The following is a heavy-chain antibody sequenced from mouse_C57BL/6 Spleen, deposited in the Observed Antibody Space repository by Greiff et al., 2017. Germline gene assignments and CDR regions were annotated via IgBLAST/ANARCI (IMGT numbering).Heavy chain of an antibody. J-gene: IGHJ3*01. CDR3: ARSSDSSGYLFAY. CDR2: IDPSDSYT. D-gene: IGHD3-2*02. V-gene: IGHV1-50*01. Sequence: QVQLQQPGAELVKPGASVKLSCKASGYTFTSYWMPWVKQRPGQGLEWIGEIDPSDSYTNYNQKFKGKATLTVDTSSSTAYMQLSSLTSEDSAVYYGARSSDSSGYLFAYWGQGTLVTVSA. CDR1: GYTFTSYW.